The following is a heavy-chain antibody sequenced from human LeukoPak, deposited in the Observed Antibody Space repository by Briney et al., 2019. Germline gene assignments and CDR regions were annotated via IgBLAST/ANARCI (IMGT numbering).Heavy chain of an antibody. CDR1: GFIFSNYG. V-gene: IGHV3-30*02. J-gene: IGHJ5*02. D-gene: IGHD2-8*01. Sequence: GGSLRLSCAASGFIFSNYGIHWVRQAPGKGLEWVAFIRYDGSNKYYADSVKGRFTISRDNSKNTLYVQMNSLRAEDTAVYYCAKDIHMYLMQPRWFDPWGQGTLVTVSS. CDR2: IRYDGSNK. CDR3: AKDIHMYLMQPRWFDP.